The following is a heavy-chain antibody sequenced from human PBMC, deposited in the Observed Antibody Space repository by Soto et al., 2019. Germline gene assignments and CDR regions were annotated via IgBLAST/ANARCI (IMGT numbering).Heavy chain of an antibody. V-gene: IGHV4-59*01. Sequence: SETLSLTCTVSGGSISSYYWSWIRQPPGKGLKWIGYIYYSGSTNYNPSLKSRVTISVDTSKNQFSLKLSSVTAADTAVYYCARGTSLLWFGELLYDYYYYYGMDVWGQGTTVTVSS. CDR2: IYYSGST. CDR3: ARGTSLLWFGELLYDYYYYYGMDV. D-gene: IGHD3-10*01. J-gene: IGHJ6*02. CDR1: GGSISSYY.